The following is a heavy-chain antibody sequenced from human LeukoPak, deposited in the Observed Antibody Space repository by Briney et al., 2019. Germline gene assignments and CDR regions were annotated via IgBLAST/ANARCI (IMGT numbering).Heavy chain of an antibody. V-gene: IGHV1-8*01. J-gene: IGHJ4*02. D-gene: IGHD6-25*01. CDR1: GYSFSNFH. CDR2: VSPKTGDR. Sequence: ASVTVSCTASGYSFSNFHINWVRQASGQGLEWIGWVSPKTGDRGYAQKFQGRVTMTRDTSISTAYMELSRLRSDDTAVYYCARERYWGQGTLVTVSS. CDR3: ARERY.